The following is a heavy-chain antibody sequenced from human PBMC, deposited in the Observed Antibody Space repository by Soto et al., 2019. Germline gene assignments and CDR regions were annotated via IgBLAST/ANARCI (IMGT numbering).Heavy chain of an antibody. V-gene: IGHV5-51*01. CDR2: IKPGTSDI. D-gene: IGHD3-3*02. Sequence: GESLKISCKGVGYKFGSAWIGWVRQMPGKGLEWMGIIKPGTSDIRYSPSCRGHVTISADEAVSTAYLQWSSLKASDNAMYYCARQLSHICDSWGQGTLVTVSS. CDR3: ARQLSHICDS. J-gene: IGHJ4*02. CDR1: GYKFGSAW.